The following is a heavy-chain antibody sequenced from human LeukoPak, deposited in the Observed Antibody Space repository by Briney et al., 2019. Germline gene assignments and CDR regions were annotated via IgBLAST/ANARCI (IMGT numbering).Heavy chain of an antibody. D-gene: IGHD3/OR15-3a*01. CDR1: RLTFSSYA. CDR2: ISYDGNNK. J-gene: IGHJ4*02. V-gene: IGHV3-30-3*01. Sequence: PGGSLRLSCAASRLTFSSYAMHWVRQAPGKGLEWAAVISYDGNNKYYADSVKGRFTISRDNSKNTVYLQMNSLRAEDTAVFYCAKDRWTGFSAIDYWGQGTLVTVSS. CDR3: AKDRWTGFSAIDY.